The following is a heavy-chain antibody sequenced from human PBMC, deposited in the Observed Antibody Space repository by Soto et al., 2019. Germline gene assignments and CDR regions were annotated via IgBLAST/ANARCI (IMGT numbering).Heavy chain of an antibody. D-gene: IGHD3-10*01. CDR2: IIPIYGTA. Sequence: QVQLVQSGAEVQKPGSSVKVSCKASGGTFSTYPISWVRQAPGQGLEWTEGIIPIYGTANYAQKFKGRVTITADEPTRTAYMELSSLRSEDTAVYYCARDRGGRGDFWGQGTLVTVSS. CDR1: GGTFSTYP. CDR3: ARDRGGRGDF. J-gene: IGHJ4*02. V-gene: IGHV1-69*01.